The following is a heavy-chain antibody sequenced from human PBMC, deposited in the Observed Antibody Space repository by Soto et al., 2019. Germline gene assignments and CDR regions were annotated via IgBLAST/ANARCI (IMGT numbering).Heavy chain of an antibody. Sequence: ASVKVSCKASGGTFSSYTISWVRQAPGQGLEWMGRIIPILGIANYAQKFQGRVTITADKSTSTAYMELSSLRSEDTAVYYCARIEYCRSTSCHKIDYWGQGTLVTVSS. CDR3: ARIEYCRSTSCHKIDY. J-gene: IGHJ4*02. D-gene: IGHD2-2*02. CDR2: IIPILGIA. V-gene: IGHV1-69*02. CDR1: GGTFSSYT.